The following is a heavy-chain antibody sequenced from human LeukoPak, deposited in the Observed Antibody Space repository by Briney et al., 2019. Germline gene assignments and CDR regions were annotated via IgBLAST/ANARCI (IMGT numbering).Heavy chain of an antibody. CDR2: IYYSGST. CDR3: ARLSWGPQWELPYAYTDAPEY. Sequence: SETLSLTCTVSGGSISSSSYYWGWIRQPPGKGLEWIGSIYYSGSTYYNPSLKSRVTISVDTSKNQFPLKLSSVTAADTAVYYCARLSWGPQWELPYAYTDAPEYWGQGTLVTVSS. J-gene: IGHJ4*02. D-gene: IGHD1-26*01. CDR1: GGSISSSSYY. V-gene: IGHV4-39*01.